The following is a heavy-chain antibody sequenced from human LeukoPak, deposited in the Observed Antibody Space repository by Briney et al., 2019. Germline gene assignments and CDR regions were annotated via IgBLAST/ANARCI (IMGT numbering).Heavy chain of an antibody. CDR2: INAGNGNT. J-gene: IGHJ5*02. V-gene: IGHV1-3*01. CDR1: GYTFTSYA. D-gene: IGHD4-17*01. CDR3: ATSYGDYFNWFDP. Sequence: GASVKVSCKASGYTFTSYAMHWVRQAPGQRLEWMGWINAGNGNTKYSQKFQGRVTITRDTSESTAYMELSSLRSEDTAVYYCATSYGDYFNWFDPWGQGTLVTVSS.